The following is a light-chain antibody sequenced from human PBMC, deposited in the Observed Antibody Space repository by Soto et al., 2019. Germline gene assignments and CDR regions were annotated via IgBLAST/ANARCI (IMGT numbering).Light chain of an antibody. V-gene: IGKV2-28*01. J-gene: IGKJ1*01. Sequence: DIVMTQSPLSLPVTPGEPASISCRSSQSLLHSTGFNYLDWYLQKPGQSPQLLIYLGSTRASGVPARVSGSGSGTDFTLKISRVEADDVGAYYCMQAQPTGWTFGQGTKVEIK. CDR1: QSLLHSTGFNY. CDR3: MQAQPTGWT. CDR2: LGS.